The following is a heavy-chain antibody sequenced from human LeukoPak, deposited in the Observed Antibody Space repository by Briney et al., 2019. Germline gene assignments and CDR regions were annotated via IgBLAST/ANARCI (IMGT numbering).Heavy chain of an antibody. CDR1: GFTFSSYG. V-gene: IGHV3-30*03. CDR3: ARAYGSYYYYGMDV. D-gene: IGHD4-17*01. Sequence: GGSLRLSCAASGFTFSSYGMHWVRQAPGKGLEWVAVISYDGSNKYYADSVKGRFTISRDNSKNTLYLQRNSLRAEDTAVYYCARAYGSYYYYGMDVWGQGTTVTVSS. CDR2: ISYDGSNK. J-gene: IGHJ6*02.